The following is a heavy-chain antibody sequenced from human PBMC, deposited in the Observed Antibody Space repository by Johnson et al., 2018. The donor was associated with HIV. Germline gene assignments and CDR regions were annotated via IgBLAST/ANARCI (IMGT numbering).Heavy chain of an antibody. CDR1: GFTFSNSG. J-gene: IGHJ3*02. CDR2: RWFDGNRK. D-gene: IGHD6-13*01. V-gene: IGHV3-33*06. CDR3: AKVAVATAAGGVALDI. Sequence: QVQLVESGGGVVQPGRSLRLSCAASGFTFSNSGMHWVRQDPGKGLECVAVRWFDGNRKHYSDSVKGRFTISRDNSNNILYLQMNSPRVEDTAVYYCAKVAVATAAGGVALDIWGPGTMVTVS.